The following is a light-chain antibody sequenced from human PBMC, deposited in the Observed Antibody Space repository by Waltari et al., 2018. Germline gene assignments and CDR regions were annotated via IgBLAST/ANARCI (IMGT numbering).Light chain of an antibody. V-gene: IGLV1-47*01. CDR1: SSNIESNS. Sequence: QSVLTQPPSASGTPGQRVTISCSGSSSNIESNSVYWYQPFPGTAPKVLMFKKNQRPSGVSDRFSASKSGASASLAISGLRSDDEADYYCGTWDDSLSRPVFGGGTKLTVL. CDR2: KKN. J-gene: IGLJ3*02. CDR3: GTWDDSLSRPV.